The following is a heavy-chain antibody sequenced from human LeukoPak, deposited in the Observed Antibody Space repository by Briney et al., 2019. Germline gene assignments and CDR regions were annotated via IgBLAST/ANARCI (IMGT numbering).Heavy chain of an antibody. CDR3: ARDRKLTAPTPLDY. D-gene: IGHD3-16*01. Sequence: PGRSLRLSCAASGFTFSDYYMSWIRQAPGKGLEWVSYISSSSSYTNYADSVKGRFTISRDNAKNSLYLQMNSLRAEDTAVYYCARDRKLTAPTPLDYWGQGTLVTVSS. CDR2: ISSSSSYT. CDR1: GFTFSDYY. J-gene: IGHJ4*02. V-gene: IGHV3-11*06.